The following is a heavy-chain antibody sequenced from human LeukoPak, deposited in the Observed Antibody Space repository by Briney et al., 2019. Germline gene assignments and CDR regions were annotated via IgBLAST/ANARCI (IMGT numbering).Heavy chain of an antibody. CDR1: GYTFTGYY. CDR3: ARVGSSGWYVHPTLDY. J-gene: IGHJ4*02. Sequence: ASVKVSCKAYGYTFTGYYMHWVRQAPGQGLEWMGWINPNSGDTNYAQKFQGRVTVTRDTSISTAYMELSRLRSDDTAVYYCARVGSSGWYVHPTLDYWGQGTLVTFSA. D-gene: IGHD6-19*01. CDR2: INPNSGDT. V-gene: IGHV1-2*02.